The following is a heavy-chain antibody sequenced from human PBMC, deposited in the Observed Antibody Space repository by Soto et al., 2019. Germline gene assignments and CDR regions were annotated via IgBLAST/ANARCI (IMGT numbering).Heavy chain of an antibody. CDR1: GYSISSSNW. D-gene: IGHD6-6*01. CDR2: IYYSGST. V-gene: IGHV4-28*03. Sequence: PSETLSLTCAVSGYSISSSNWWGWIRQPPGKGLEWIGYIYYSGSTYYNPSLKSRVTMSVDTSKNQFSLKLSSVTAVDTAVYYCARDLGGRSSSTPNPWGQGTLVTVSS. J-gene: IGHJ5*02. CDR3: ARDLGGRSSSTPNP.